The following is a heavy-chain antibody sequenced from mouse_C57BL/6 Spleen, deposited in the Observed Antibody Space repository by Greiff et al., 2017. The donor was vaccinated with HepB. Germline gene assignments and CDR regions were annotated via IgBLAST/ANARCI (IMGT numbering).Heavy chain of an antibody. CDR1: GYTFTDYY. CDR3: ANHYYGSSEAAY. V-gene: IGHV1-26*01. J-gene: IGHJ3*01. CDR2: INPNNGGT. Sequence: VQLQQSGPELVKPGASVKISCKASGYTFTDYYMNWVKQSHGKSLEWIGDINPNNGGTSYNQKFKGKATLTVDKSSSTAYMELRSLTSEDSAVYYCANHYYGSSEAAYWGQGTLVTVSA. D-gene: IGHD1-1*01.